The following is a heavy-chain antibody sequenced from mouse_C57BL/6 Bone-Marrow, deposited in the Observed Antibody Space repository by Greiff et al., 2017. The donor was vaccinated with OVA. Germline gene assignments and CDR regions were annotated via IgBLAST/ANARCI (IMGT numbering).Heavy chain of an antibody. V-gene: IGHV1-59*01. J-gene: IGHJ4*01. CDR1: GYTFTSYW. Sequence: QVQLQQPGAELVRPGASVKLSCKASGYTFTSYWMHWVKQRPGQGLEWIGVIDPSVSYTNYNQKFKGKATLTVDISSSTAYMQLSSLTSEDSAVYYCASDYYGSSPYYCAMDYWGQGTSVTVSS. D-gene: IGHD1-1*01. CDR3: ASDYYGSSPYYCAMDY. CDR2: IDPSVSYT.